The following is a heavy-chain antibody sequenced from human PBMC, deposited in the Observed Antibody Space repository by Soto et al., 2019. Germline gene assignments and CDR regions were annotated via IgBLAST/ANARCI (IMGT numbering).Heavy chain of an antibody. J-gene: IGHJ6*02. CDR2: IIPIFGTA. D-gene: IGHD3-10*01. CDR1: GGTFSSYA. CDR3: ARELYGSGSYTYYYYGMDV. V-gene: IGHV1-69*06. Sequence: GASVKVSCTASGGTFSSYAISWVRQAPGQGLEWMGGIIPIFGTANYAQKFQGRVTITADKSTSTAYMELSSLRSEDTAVYYCARELYGSGSYTYYYYGMDVWGQGTTVTVSS.